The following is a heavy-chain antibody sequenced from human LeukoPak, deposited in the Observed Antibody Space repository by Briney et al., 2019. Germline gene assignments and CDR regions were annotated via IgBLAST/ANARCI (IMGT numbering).Heavy chain of an antibody. Sequence: GGSLRLSCAASGFTFSSYGMHWVRQAPGKGLEWVADIWFDGKNEHFADSVKGRFTISRDNSKNTMYLQINSLRAEDAAVYYCARDRHCANGVCHSPPGMDVWGQGTTVTVSS. CDR3: ARDRHCANGVCHSPPGMDV. V-gene: IGHV3-33*01. D-gene: IGHD2-8*01. CDR1: GFTFSSYG. CDR2: IWFDGKNE. J-gene: IGHJ6*02.